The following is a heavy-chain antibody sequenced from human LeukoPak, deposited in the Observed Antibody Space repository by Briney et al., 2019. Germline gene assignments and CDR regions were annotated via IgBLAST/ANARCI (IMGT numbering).Heavy chain of an antibody. J-gene: IGHJ3*02. Sequence: PGGSLRLSCAASGVAFSSVGMHWVREAPGTRLKWWAVISYDGINKYYADSVKARFTISRDYSQNALYLQMTNLRAEDTAVYYCAKNGIPLWSTRDHAFDIWGQGTMVTVSS. V-gene: IGHV3-30*18. CDR1: GVAFSSVG. CDR3: AKNGIPLWSTRDHAFDI. CDR2: ISYDGINK. D-gene: IGHD5-18*01.